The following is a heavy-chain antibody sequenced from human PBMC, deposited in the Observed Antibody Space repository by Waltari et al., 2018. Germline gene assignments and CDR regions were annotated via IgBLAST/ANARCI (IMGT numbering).Heavy chain of an antibody. J-gene: IGHJ1*01. Sequence: QLQLQESGPGLVRPSETLSLTCTVSGGSITTNYNWACIRQPPGKGLEWMGNMQYRGSTFYNPSLMSRVTISLDTSKNQFSLTLTSVDAADTAVYFCGRIAFGDDGGYFQYWGQGTLVTVSS. D-gene: IGHD4-17*01. CDR2: MQYRGST. CDR3: GRIAFGDDGGYFQY. V-gene: IGHV4-39*01. CDR1: GGSITTNYN.